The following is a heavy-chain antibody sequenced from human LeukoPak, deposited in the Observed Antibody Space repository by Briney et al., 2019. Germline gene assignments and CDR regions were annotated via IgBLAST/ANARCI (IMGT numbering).Heavy chain of an antibody. V-gene: IGHV1-2*02. CDR2: INPNNGGT. CDR1: GYTFTGYY. D-gene: IGHD7-27*01. CDR3: ARDRSGDFDY. J-gene: IGHJ4*02. Sequence: GASVKVSCKASGYTFTGYYMHWVRQTPGQGLEWMGWINPNNGGTNYAQKFQGRVTMTRGTSFSTAYMELNRLRSDDTAVYYCARDRSGDFDYWGQGTLVTVSS.